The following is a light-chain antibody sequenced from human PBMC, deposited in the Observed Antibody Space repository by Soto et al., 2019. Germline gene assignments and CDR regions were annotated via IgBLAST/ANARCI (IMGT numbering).Light chain of an antibody. CDR1: QSIVHSYGNIF. CDR2: RVS. CDR3: MQGSHSPLT. V-gene: IGKV2-30*02. Sequence: DVVLTQSPLSLSVTLGQPASISCRSSQSIVHSYGNIFLNWFHQRPGQSPRSLIYRVSRRDSGVPDRFSGSGSDTDFTLKISRVEAEDVGVYYCMQGSHSPLTFGGGTKVEIK. J-gene: IGKJ4*01.